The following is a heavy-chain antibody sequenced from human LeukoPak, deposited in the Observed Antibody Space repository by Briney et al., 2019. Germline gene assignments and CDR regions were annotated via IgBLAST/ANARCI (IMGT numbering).Heavy chain of an antibody. J-gene: IGHJ4*02. CDR2: INHSGST. V-gene: IGHV4-34*01. Sequence: SETLSLTCAVYGGSFSGYYWSWIRQPPGKGLEWIGEINHSGSTNYNPSLKSRVTISVDTSKNQFSLKLSSVTAADTAVYYCARGRTVSTSWYPYDYWGQGTLVTVSS. CDR1: GGSFSGYY. CDR3: ARGRTVSTSWYPYDY. D-gene: IGHD6-13*01.